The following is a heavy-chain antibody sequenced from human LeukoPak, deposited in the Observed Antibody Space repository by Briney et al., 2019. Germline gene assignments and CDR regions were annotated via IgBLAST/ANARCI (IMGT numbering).Heavy chain of an antibody. D-gene: IGHD2-15*01. CDR3: AKPGSGVAATLFDY. Sequence: GGSLRLSCAASGFTFSSYGMHWVRQAPGKGLEWVAVISYDGSNKYYADYVKGRFTISRDNSKNTLYLQMNSLRAEDTAVYYCAKPGSGVAATLFDYWGQGTLVTVSS. V-gene: IGHV3-30*18. CDR1: GFTFSSYG. CDR2: ISYDGSNK. J-gene: IGHJ4*02.